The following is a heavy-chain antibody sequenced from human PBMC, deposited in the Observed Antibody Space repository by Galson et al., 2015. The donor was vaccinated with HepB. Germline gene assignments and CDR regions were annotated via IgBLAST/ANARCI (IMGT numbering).Heavy chain of an antibody. J-gene: IGHJ4*02. CDR2: ISGNTGYT. Sequence: SLRLSCAASGFSFSEYYMTWIRQAPGKGLEWISYISGNTGYTNYADSVKGRFSISRDNARNSLFLQMNSLRAEDTAVYYCVRDQGGPISSPLDYWGQGALVTVSS. V-gene: IGHV3-11*06. CDR1: GFSFSEYY. D-gene: IGHD2-15*01. CDR3: VRDQGGPISSPLDY.